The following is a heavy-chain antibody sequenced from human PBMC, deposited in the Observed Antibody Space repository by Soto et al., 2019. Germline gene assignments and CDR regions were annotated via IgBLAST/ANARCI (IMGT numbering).Heavy chain of an antibody. Sequence: KLSETLSPTSTVAVCSIGGVDYYSTWTGQPAGMGLGWIGHVYCSGGTYYKPPLKSRVTISVDTSKNQFSLNLSSVTAADTAVYYCARDSRTAYYSGKYDMDVWGQGTTVTVSS. J-gene: IGHJ6*02. CDR2: VYCSGGT. CDR1: VCSIGGVDYY. CDR3: ARDSRTAYYSGKYDMDV. D-gene: IGHD3-9*01. V-gene: IGHV4-30-4*01.